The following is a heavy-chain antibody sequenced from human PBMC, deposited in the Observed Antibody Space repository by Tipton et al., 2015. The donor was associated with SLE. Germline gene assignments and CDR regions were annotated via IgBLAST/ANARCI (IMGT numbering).Heavy chain of an antibody. CDR2: INPSGGST. V-gene: IGHV1-46*03. CDR1: GYTFTSYY. CDR3: GRGARIAVLQSWFDP. J-gene: IGHJ5*02. Sequence: QVQLVQSGAEVKKPGASVKVSCKASGYTFTSYYMHWVRQAPGQGLEWMGIINPSGGSTSYAQKFQGRVTMTRDTSTSTVYMELSSLRSEDTAVYYCGRGARIAVLQSWFDPWGQGTLVTVSS. D-gene: IGHD6-19*01.